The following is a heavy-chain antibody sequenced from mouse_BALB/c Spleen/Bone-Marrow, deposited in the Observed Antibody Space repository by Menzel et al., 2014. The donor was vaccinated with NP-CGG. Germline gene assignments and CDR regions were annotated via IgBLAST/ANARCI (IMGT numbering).Heavy chain of an antibody. CDR1: GYTFTSYW. CDR2: INPSTGYT. Sequence: QVQLQQSGAGLAKPGASVKMSCKASGYTFTSYWMHWVKQRPGQGLEWIGYINPSTGYTEYNQKFKDKATLTADKSSSTAYMQLSSLTSEDSAVYYCARRAYGGSYGFAYWGQGTLVTVSA. CDR3: ARRAYGGSYGFAY. D-gene: IGHD1-1*01. V-gene: IGHV1-7*01. J-gene: IGHJ3*01.